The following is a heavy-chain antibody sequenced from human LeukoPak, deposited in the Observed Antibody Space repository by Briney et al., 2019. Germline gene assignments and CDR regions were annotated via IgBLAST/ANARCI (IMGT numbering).Heavy chain of an antibody. J-gene: IGHJ4*02. CDR3: AKDRVVRGVMGAGAY. V-gene: IGHV3-23*01. CDR1: GFTFNNYA. CDR2: ISGGGDNT. D-gene: IGHD3-10*02. Sequence: GGSLRLSCAASGFTFNNYAMTWVRQAPGKGLEWVSTISGGGDNTYYADSVRGRFTISRDNAKNTLHLQMNSLRVEDTAVYYCAKDRVVRGVMGAGAYWGQGTLVTVSS.